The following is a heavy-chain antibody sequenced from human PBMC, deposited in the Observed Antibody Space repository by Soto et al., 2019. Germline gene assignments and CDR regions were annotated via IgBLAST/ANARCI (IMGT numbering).Heavy chain of an antibody. D-gene: IGHD3-3*01. V-gene: IGHV1-2*02. J-gene: IGHJ4*02. CDR1: GYTFTGYY. CDR3: ATLSRFGVFGLDH. CDR2: INPETGGT. Sequence: GASVKVSCKASGYTFTGYYVHWVREAPGQGLEWMGWINPETGGTSYAQKFQGRVTLSRDTSINTAYLELSSLRSEDTAVYYCATLSRFGVFGLDHWGQGTLGTVSS.